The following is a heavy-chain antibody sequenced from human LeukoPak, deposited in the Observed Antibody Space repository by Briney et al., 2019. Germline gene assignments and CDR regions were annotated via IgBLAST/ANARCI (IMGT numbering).Heavy chain of an antibody. CDR2: ISSSSSYI. CDR1: GFTFGSYS. J-gene: IGHJ4*02. Sequence: PGGSLRLSCAASGFTFGSYSMNWVRQAPGKGLEWVSSISSSSSYIYYADSVKGRFTISRDNAKNSLYLQMNSLRAEDTAVYCCASVSGVSGYPDYWGQGTLVTVSS. D-gene: IGHD5-12*01. CDR3: ASVSGVSGYPDY. V-gene: IGHV3-21*01.